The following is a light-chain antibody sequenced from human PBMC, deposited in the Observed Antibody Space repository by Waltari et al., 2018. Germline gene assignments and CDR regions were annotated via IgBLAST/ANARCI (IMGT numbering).Light chain of an antibody. CDR1: DSDVGSYDF. CDR2: EVS. CDR3: SSYTTSSAPGV. J-gene: IGLJ1*01. V-gene: IGLV2-14*01. Sequence: QSALTQPASVSGSPGQSITISCSGTDSDVGSYDFVSCYQQHPGKAPHLIIYEVSNRPYVISTRFSASKSGNTASLTIAGLQAEDEADYYCSSYTTSSAPGVFGTGTRVTVL.